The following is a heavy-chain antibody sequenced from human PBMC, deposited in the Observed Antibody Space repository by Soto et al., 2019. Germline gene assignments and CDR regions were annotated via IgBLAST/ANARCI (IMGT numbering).Heavy chain of an antibody. CDR2: IYYSGST. D-gene: IGHD6-6*01. V-gene: IGHV4-30-4*01. CDR1: GGSISSGDYY. Sequence: KASETLSLTCTVSGGSISSGDYYWSWIRQPPGKGLEWIGYIYYSGSTYYNPSLKSRVTISVDTSKNQFSLKLSSVTAADTAVYYCARGSFPVEQLVPVGGMDVWGQGTTVTVSS. CDR3: ARGSFPVEQLVPVGGMDV. J-gene: IGHJ6*02.